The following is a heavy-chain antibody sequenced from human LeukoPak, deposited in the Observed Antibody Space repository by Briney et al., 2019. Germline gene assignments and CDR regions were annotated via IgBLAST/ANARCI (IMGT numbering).Heavy chain of an antibody. Sequence: PGGSLRLSCTASGFTFSSYDMNWVRQAPGKGLEWVSYISSSGSTIYHADSVKGRFTISRDNAKNSLYLQMNSLRVEDTAVYYCAREDTGVAFDIWGQGTTVTV. CDR3: AREDTGVAFDI. J-gene: IGHJ3*02. V-gene: IGHV3-48*03. D-gene: IGHD2-8*01. CDR2: ISSSGSTI. CDR1: GFTFSSYD.